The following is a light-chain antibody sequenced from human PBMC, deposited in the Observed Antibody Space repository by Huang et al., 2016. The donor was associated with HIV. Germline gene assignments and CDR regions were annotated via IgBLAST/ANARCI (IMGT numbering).Light chain of an antibody. Sequence: EIVMTQSPGTLSVSPGERATLSCRASQGFANNVAWYQQKPGQTPRLLIHGASTRATGIPARFSGSASGTEFTLTISSLQTEDFAIYYCQQYNNWPPWTFGQGT. J-gene: IGKJ1*01. CDR1: QGFANN. V-gene: IGKV3D-15*01. CDR2: GAS. CDR3: QQYNNWPPWT.